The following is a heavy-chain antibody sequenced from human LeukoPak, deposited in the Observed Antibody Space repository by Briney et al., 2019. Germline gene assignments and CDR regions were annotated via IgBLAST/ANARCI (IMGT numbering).Heavy chain of an antibody. CDR1: GFTFSSYA. Sequence: GGSLRLSCAASGFTFSSYAMHWVRQAPGEGLEWVAVISYDGSNKYYADSVKGRFTISRDNSKNTLYLQMNSLRAEDTAVYYCARDRGGSSSSYYYYGMDVWGQGTTVTVSS. CDR2: ISYDGSNK. CDR3: ARDRGGSSSSYYYYGMDV. V-gene: IGHV3-30-3*01. J-gene: IGHJ6*02. D-gene: IGHD6-6*01.